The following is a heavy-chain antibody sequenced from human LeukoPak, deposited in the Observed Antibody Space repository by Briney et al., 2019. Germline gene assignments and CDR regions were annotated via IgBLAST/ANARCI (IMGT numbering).Heavy chain of an antibody. Sequence: PGGSLRLSCAASGFTFSDYFMSWIRQPPGKGLEWIGEINHSGSTNYNPSLKSRVTISVDTSKNQFSLKLSSVTAADTAVYYCARGLSRKKYYYDSSGYYSDYYFDYWGQGTLVTVSS. CDR2: INHSGST. CDR3: ARGLSRKKYYYDSSGYYSDYYFDY. CDR1: GFTFSDYF. D-gene: IGHD3-22*01. V-gene: IGHV4-34*01. J-gene: IGHJ4*02.